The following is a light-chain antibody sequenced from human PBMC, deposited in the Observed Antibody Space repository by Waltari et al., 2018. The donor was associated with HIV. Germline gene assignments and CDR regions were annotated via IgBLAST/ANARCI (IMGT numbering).Light chain of an antibody. V-gene: IGLV1-40*01. CDR1: SPNLGAGYD. Sequence: QSVLTQPPSVSGAPAQRVTIFCTWSSPNLGAGYDVPWYQQLPGTAPKLLIYGNINRPSGVPDRFSGSKSGTSASLAITGLQAEDEADYYCQSYDSSLSVWVFGGGTKLTVL. CDR3: QSYDSSLSVWV. J-gene: IGLJ3*02. CDR2: GNI.